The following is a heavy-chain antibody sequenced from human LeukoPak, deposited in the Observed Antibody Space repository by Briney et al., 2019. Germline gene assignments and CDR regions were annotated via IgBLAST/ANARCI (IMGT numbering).Heavy chain of an antibody. D-gene: IGHD4/OR15-4a*01. Sequence: SGGSLRLSCAASGFTFSNYWMSWVRQAPGKGLEWVASIRPDGSEDYYMDSVKGRFTISRDNAENSLYLQMNSLRAEDTAVYYCARLMGGLTTYDYWGQGTLVTVSS. J-gene: IGHJ4*02. CDR2: IRPDGSED. CDR1: GFTFSNYW. CDR3: ARLMGGLTTYDY. V-gene: IGHV3-7*01.